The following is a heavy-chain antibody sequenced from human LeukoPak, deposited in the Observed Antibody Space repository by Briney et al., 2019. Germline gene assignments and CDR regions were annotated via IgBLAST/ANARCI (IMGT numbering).Heavy chain of an antibody. Sequence: GGSLRLSCAASEFTFSSYSMNWVRQAPGKGLEWISYISGNSGSIYDADSVKGRFTISRDNAKNSLYLQMNSLKTEDTAVYYCTRPARSGRNYFDYWGQGTLVTVSS. CDR3: TRPARSGRNYFDY. V-gene: IGHV3-48*01. CDR2: ISGNSGSI. CDR1: EFTFSSYS. J-gene: IGHJ4*02. D-gene: IGHD3-3*01.